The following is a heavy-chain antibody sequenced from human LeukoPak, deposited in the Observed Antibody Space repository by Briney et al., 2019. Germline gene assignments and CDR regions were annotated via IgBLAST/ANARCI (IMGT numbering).Heavy chain of an antibody. CDR1: GGSISSYY. J-gene: IGHJ4*02. CDR2: IYYSGST. Sequence: SETLSLTCTVSGGSISSYYWSWIRQPPGKGLEWIGYIYYSGSTNYNPSLKSRVTISVDTSKNQFSLKLSSVTAADTAVYYCAARYSYGYSHDYWGQGTLVTVSS. V-gene: IGHV4-59*08. CDR3: AARYSYGYSHDY. D-gene: IGHD5-18*01.